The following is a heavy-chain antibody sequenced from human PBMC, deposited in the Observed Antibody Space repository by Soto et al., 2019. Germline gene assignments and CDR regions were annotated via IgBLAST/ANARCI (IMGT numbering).Heavy chain of an antibody. CDR2: ISGSSGST. D-gene: IGHD2-15*01. Sequence: GGSLRLSCAASGFTFSSYAMSWARQAPGKGLERITAISGSSGSTYYADTVKGRFTISRDNSKTRLYLQMNSLRAEDTAVYYCAKGDIVVDPPYFDYWGQGTLVTVSS. V-gene: IGHV3-23*01. CDR3: AKGDIVVDPPYFDY. J-gene: IGHJ4*02. CDR1: GFTFSSYA.